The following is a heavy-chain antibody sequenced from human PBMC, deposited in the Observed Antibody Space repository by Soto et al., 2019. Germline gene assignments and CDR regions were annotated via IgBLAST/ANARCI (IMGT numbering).Heavy chain of an antibody. CDR2: ISYDGSNK. CDR3: VGGQYYFGY. CDR1: GFPFTTYG. Sequence: QVQLVESGGGVVQPGRSLRLSCAASGFPFTTYGMQWVSEGPGKGLEWVVVISYDGSNKYYADSVKGRFTISRDNSKNTLYLQMNSLRPEDTALYYCVGGQYYFGYRGQGTLVTVSS. D-gene: IGHD3-10*01. J-gene: IGHJ4*02. V-gene: IGHV3-30*03.